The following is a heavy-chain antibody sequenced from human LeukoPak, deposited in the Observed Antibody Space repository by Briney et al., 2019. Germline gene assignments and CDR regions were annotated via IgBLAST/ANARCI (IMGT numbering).Heavy chain of an antibody. V-gene: IGHV1-2*02. CDR3: ARTVLGYCSSTSCSLVLDY. J-gene: IGHJ4*02. CDR2: IIPNSGGT. CDR1: GYTFTGYY. D-gene: IGHD2-2*01. Sequence: ASVKVSCKASGYTFTGYYMHWVRQAPGQGLEWMGWIIPNSGGTNYAQKFQGRVAMTRDTSISTAYMELSRLRSDDTAVYYCARTVLGYCSSTSCSLVLDYWGQGTLVTASS.